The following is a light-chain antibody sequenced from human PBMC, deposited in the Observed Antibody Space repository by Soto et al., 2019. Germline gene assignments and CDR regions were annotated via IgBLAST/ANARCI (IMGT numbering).Light chain of an antibody. Sequence: EIVLTQSPGTLSLSPGKRATLSCRASQSVSSSYLAWYQQKPGQAPRLLIYGASSRATGIPDRFSGSGSGTEFTLTISSLQSEDFAVYYCQQYNHWPPYTFGQGTKLEIK. CDR3: QQYNHWPPYT. V-gene: IGKV3-20*01. CDR1: QSVSSSY. CDR2: GAS. J-gene: IGKJ2*01.